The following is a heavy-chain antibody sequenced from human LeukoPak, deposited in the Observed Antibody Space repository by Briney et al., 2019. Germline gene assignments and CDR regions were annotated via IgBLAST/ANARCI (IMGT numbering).Heavy chain of an antibody. J-gene: IGHJ1*01. Sequence: GGSLRLSCAASGFTFSSYSMNWVRQAPGKGLEWVSSISSSSSDIYYADSVKGRFTISRDNAKNSLYLQMNSLRAEDTAVYYCARGGWDYYDSSGSSFQHWGQGTLVTVSS. CDR1: GFTFSSYS. CDR3: ARGGWDYYDSSGSSFQH. V-gene: IGHV3-21*01. CDR2: ISSSSSDI. D-gene: IGHD3-22*01.